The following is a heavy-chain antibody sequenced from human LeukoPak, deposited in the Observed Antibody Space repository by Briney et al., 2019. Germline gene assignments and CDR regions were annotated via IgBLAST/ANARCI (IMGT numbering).Heavy chain of an antibody. V-gene: IGHV3-48*04. D-gene: IGHD4-17*01. Sequence: GGSLRLSCAASGFTFSSYSMNWVRQAPGKGLEWVSYISSGSSNIYYADSVRGRFTISRDNAKNSLYLQMNSLRAEDTAVYYCASLTTVTRFDYWGQGTLVTVSS. CDR2: ISSGSSNI. CDR3: ASLTTVTRFDY. CDR1: GFTFSSYS. J-gene: IGHJ4*02.